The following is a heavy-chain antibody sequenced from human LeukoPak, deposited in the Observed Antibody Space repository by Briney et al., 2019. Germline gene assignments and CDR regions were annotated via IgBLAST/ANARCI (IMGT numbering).Heavy chain of an antibody. CDR1: GYTLTELS. Sequence: GASVKVSCKVSGYTLTELSMHWVRQAPGKGLEWMGGFDPEDGETIYAQKFQGRVTMTEDTSTDTAYMELSSLRSEDTAVYYCATVNPQYCSSTSCSFNWFDPGGQGTLVTVSS. CDR3: ATVNPQYCSSTSCSFNWFDP. CDR2: FDPEDGET. J-gene: IGHJ5*02. V-gene: IGHV1-24*01. D-gene: IGHD2-2*01.